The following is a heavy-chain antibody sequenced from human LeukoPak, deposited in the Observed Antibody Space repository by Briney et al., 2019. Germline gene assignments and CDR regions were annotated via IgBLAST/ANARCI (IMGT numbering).Heavy chain of an antibody. CDR1: GFSLSTSGVG. CDR3: AQDGGQLGRIVY. D-gene: IGHD2-15*01. Sequence: SGPTLVKPTQTLTLTCTFSGFSLSTSGVGVGWIRQPPGKALEWLALIYWDDDKRYSPSLKRRLTITKDTSKNRVVLTMTNMDPVDTATYYCAQDGGQLGRIVYWGQGTLVTVSS. CDR2: IYWDDDK. V-gene: IGHV2-5*02. J-gene: IGHJ4*02.